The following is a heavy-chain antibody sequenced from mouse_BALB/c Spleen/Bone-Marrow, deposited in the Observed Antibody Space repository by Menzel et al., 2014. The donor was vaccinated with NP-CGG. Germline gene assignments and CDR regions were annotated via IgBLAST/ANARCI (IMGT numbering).Heavy chain of an antibody. D-gene: IGHD2-4*01. CDR3: ARGRIYYDYDVGDY. CDR1: GFTFSDYY. J-gene: IGHJ2*01. V-gene: IGHV5-4*02. Sequence: VQLKESGGGLEKPGGSLKLSCAASGFTFSDYYMYWVRQTPEKRLEWVATISDGGSYTYYPDSVKGRFTISRDNAKNNLYLQMSSLKSEDTAMYYCARGRIYYDYDVGDYWGQGATLTVSP. CDR2: ISDGGSYT.